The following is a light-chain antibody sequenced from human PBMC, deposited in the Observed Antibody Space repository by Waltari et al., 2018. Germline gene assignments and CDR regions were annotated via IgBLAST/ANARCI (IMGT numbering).Light chain of an antibody. CDR2: QTS. V-gene: IGKV1-5*03. J-gene: IGKJ1*01. Sequence: DIQMTQSPSTLSASVGDTVTITCRASQSTSSWLAWFQQKPGKAPQLLVYQTSTLESGVPSRFSGSGSGTEFTLTISSLQPDEFATYYCQQNNSYSPTWTFGQGTKVEIK. CDR1: QSTSSW. CDR3: QQNNSYSPTWT.